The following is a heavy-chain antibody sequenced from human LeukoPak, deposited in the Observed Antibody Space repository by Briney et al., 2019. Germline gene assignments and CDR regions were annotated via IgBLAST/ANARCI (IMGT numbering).Heavy chain of an antibody. Sequence: SETLSLTCTVSGGSFSSSDYYWGWIRQPPGKGLEWIGYIYYSGSTNYNPSLKSRVTISVDTSKNQFSLKLSSVTAADTAVYYCARRAYSGSYYFLDYWGQGTLVTVSS. V-gene: IGHV4-61*05. CDR1: GGSFSSSDYY. D-gene: IGHD1-26*01. J-gene: IGHJ4*02. CDR3: ARRAYSGSYYFLDY. CDR2: IYYSGST.